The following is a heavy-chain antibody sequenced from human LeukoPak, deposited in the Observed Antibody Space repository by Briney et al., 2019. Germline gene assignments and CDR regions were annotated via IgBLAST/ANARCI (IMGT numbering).Heavy chain of an antibody. CDR2: IYNSGIT. CDR1: GGSVSGHF. CDR3: ARDHLPAGAPGYYMDV. Sequence: SETLSLTCTVSGGSVSGHFWSWIRQPPGKGLEWIGYIYNSGITNYNPSLKSRVTMSVDTSKNQFSLMLRSVTAADTAVYYCARDHLPAGAPGYYMDVWGKGTTVTVS. D-gene: IGHD4/OR15-4a*01. J-gene: IGHJ6*03. V-gene: IGHV4-59*02.